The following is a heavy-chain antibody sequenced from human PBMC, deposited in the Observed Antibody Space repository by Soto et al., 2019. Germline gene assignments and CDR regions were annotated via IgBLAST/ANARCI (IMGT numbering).Heavy chain of an antibody. V-gene: IGHV3-23*01. CDR3: AKTEHYYDSSGLNWFDP. CDR2: ISGSGGST. J-gene: IGHJ5*02. CDR1: GFTFSSYA. D-gene: IGHD3-22*01. Sequence: GGSLRLSCAASGFTFSSYAMSWVRQAPGKGLEWVSAISGSGGSTYYADSVKGRFTISRDNSKNTLYLQMNSLRAEDTAVYYCAKTEHYYDSSGLNWFDPWGQGTLVTVSS.